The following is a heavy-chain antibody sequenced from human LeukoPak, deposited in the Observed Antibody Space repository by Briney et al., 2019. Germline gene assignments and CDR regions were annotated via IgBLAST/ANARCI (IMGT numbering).Heavy chain of an antibody. CDR2: ISSSSSYI. CDR3: ARNENY. V-gene: IGHV3-21*04. CDR1: GFTFDDYA. J-gene: IGHJ4*02. Sequence: GGSLRLSCAASGFTFDDYAMHWVRPAPGKGLEWVSSISSSSSYIYYADSVKGRFTISRDNAKNSLYLQMNSLRAEDTAVYYCARNENYWGQGTLVTVSS.